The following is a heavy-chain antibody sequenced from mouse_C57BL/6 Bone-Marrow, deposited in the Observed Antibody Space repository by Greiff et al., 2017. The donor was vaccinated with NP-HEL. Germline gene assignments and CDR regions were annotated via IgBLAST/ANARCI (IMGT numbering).Heavy chain of an antibody. D-gene: IGHD1-1*01. CDR1: GYTFTDYN. J-gene: IGHJ3*01. V-gene: IGHV1-22*01. CDR2: INPNNGGT. CDR3: ARFGYGSSLAWFAY. Sequence: EVQLQQSGPELVKPGASVKMSCKASGYTFTDYNMHWVKQSHGKSLEWIGYINPNNGGTSYNQKFKGKATLTVNKSSSTAYMELRSLTSEDSAVYYCARFGYGSSLAWFAYWGQGTLVTVSA.